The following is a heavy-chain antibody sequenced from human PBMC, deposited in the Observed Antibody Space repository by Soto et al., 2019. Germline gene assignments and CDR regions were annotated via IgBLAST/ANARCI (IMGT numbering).Heavy chain of an antibody. CDR1: VVTFGSDF. J-gene: IGHJ4*02. CDR3: ARDAGYTYYDY. CDR2: TSSSSSYI. Sequence: SPRCSCAAPVVTFGSDFMYCLTQAPGKGLECVSSTSSSSSYIDYADSVKVRFTISRENAKNSLYLQMNRLRDDDTAVYYCARDAGYTYYDYWAQRTL. D-gene: IGHD5-18*01. V-gene: IGHV3-21*06.